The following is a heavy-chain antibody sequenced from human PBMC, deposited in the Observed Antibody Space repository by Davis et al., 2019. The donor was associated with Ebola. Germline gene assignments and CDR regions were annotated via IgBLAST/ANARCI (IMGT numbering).Heavy chain of an antibody. Sequence: GESLKISCAASGFTFISYGMHWVRQAPGKGLEWVAFIRHDGSDEYYGDSVQGRFTISRENSENTLYLQMNSLRAEDTAVYYCARDESAFDIWGQGTMVTVSS. CDR2: IRHDGSDE. V-gene: IGHV3-30*02. J-gene: IGHJ3*02. CDR1: GFTFISYG. CDR3: ARDESAFDI.